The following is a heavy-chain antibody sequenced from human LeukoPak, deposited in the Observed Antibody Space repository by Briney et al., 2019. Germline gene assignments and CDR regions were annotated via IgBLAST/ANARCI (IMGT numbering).Heavy chain of an antibody. CDR2: IYYSGSP. CDR3: ARLMYYSDSGSYGMDV. D-gene: IGHD3-10*01. V-gene: IGHV4-59*08. Sequence: KPSETLSLTCAVSGASISSYFWGWIRQPPGKGLEWIGYIYYSGSPNYSPSLKSRVTVSVDTSKNKFSLKLSSVTAADTATYYCARLMYYSDSGSYGMDVWGQGTTVTVSS. J-gene: IGHJ6*02. CDR1: GASISSYF.